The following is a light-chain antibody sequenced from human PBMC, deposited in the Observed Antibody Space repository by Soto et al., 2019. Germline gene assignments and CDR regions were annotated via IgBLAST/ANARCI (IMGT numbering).Light chain of an antibody. CDR3: SSFTIVSPLV. CDR1: SRDIGIYNY. CDR2: EVS. V-gene: IGLV2-14*01. J-gene: IGLJ3*02. Sequence: QSVLTQPASVSGTPGQSITISCTGTSRDIGIYNYVSWYQHHPDKAPKLLLYEVSNRPSGVSDRFSGSKSGNTASLTISGPQPGDEADFYCSSFTIVSPLVFGGGTQLTVL.